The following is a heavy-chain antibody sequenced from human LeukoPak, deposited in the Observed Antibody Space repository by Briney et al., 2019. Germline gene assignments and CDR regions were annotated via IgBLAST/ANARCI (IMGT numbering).Heavy chain of an antibody. J-gene: IGHJ5*02. D-gene: IGHD3-3*01. CDR3: ATVLRNTRWFDP. V-gene: IGHV1-24*01. Sequence: ASVKVSCKVSGYTLTELSKHWVRQAPGKGLEWMGGFDPEDGETIYAQKFQGRVTMTEDTSTDTAYMELSSLRSEDTAVYYCATVLRNTRWFDPWGQGTLVTVSS. CDR1: GYTLTELS. CDR2: FDPEDGET.